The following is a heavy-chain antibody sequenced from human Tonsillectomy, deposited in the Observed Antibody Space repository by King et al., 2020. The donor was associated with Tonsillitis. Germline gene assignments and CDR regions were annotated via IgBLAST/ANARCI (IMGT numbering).Heavy chain of an antibody. CDR3: ARDPDYGDYGVGVV. Sequence: QLVQSGGGLGQPGGSLRLSCAASGFTFSTFWMSWVRQAPGKGLEWVASINQDGSEKHYVDSVKGRFTISSDNAKNSLYLQMTSLSVEDTAIYYCARDPDYGDYGVGVVWGQGTLVTVSS. D-gene: IGHD4-17*01. CDR2: INQDGSEK. V-gene: IGHV3-7*03. J-gene: IGHJ4*02. CDR1: GFTFSTFW.